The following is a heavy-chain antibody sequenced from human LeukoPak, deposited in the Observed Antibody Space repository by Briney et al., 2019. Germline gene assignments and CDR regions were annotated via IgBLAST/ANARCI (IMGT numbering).Heavy chain of an antibody. J-gene: IGHJ4*02. V-gene: IGHV3-7*03. CDR2: IKQDGSEK. CDR3: ALARSLDY. CDR1: GFTFSSYW. Sequence: GGSLILSCAASGFTFSSYWMTWVRQAPGKGLEWVANIKQDGSEKYYVDSVKGRFTISRDNAKNSLYLQMNSLRVEDTAVYYCALARSLDYWGQGILVTVSS.